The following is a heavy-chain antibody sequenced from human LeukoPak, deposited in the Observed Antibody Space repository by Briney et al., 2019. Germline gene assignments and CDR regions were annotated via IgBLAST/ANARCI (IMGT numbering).Heavy chain of an antibody. CDR3: ARGILDSSWYYYNILGYPQSYYFDY. CDR1: GFTFSSYG. J-gene: IGHJ4*02. V-gene: IGHV3-33*01. CDR2: IWYDGSNK. D-gene: IGHD6-13*01. Sequence: GGSLRLSCAASGFTFSSYGMHWVRQAPGKGLEWVAVIWYDGSNKYYADSVKGRFTISRDNSKNTLYLQMNSLRAEDTAVYYCARGILDSSWYYYNILGYPQSYYFDYWGQGTLVTVSS.